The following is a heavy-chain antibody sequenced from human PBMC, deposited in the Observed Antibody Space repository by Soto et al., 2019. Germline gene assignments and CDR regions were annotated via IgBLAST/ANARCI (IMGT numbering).Heavy chain of an antibody. CDR2: IYHSGST. D-gene: IGHD6-19*01. CDR1: SGSISSSNW. Sequence: SETLSLTCGVSSGSISSSNWWGWVRQPPGKGQEWIGEIYHSGSTNYNPSLKSRVTMSVDKSKKQFSLKLSSVTAADTAVYYCARVGQFSSGWYYFDYWGQGALVTVSS. J-gene: IGHJ4*02. CDR3: ARVGQFSSGWYYFDY. V-gene: IGHV4-4*02.